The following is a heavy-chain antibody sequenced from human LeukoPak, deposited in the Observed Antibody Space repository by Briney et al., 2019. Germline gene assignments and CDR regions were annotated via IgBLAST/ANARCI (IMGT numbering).Heavy chain of an antibody. Sequence: GGSLRLSCAASTFTFRNYWMSWVRQAPGKGLEWVANIKHDGSEKYYVDSVKGRFTISRDNARNSLYLQMNSLRAEDTAVYYCARYCSSTSCNDAFDMWGQGTMVTVSS. CDR2: IKHDGSEK. CDR3: ARYCSSTSCNDAFDM. J-gene: IGHJ3*02. CDR1: TFTFRNYW. D-gene: IGHD2-2*01. V-gene: IGHV3-7*01.